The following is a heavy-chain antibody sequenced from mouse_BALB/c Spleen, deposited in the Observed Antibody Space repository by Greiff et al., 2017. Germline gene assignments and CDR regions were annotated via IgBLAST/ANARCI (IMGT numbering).Heavy chain of an antibody. CDR2: ISSGGSYT. CDR1: GFTFSSYA. V-gene: IGHV5-9-1*01. D-gene: IGHD2-14*01. Sequence: EVMLVESGGGLVKPGGSLKLSCAASGFTFSSYAMSWVRQTPEKRLEWVATISSGGSYTYYPDSVKGRFTISRDNAKNTLYLQMSSLRSEDTAMYYCARGYDEAWFAYWGQGTLVTVSA. CDR3: ARGYDEAWFAY. J-gene: IGHJ3*01.